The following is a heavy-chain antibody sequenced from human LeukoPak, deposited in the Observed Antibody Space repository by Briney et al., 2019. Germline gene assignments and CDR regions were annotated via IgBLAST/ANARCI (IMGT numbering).Heavy chain of an antibody. V-gene: IGHV3-21*01. D-gene: IGHD1-26*01. CDR1: GFTFSSYS. CDR3: ARGHSGSYQRNDAFDI. J-gene: IGHJ3*02. Sequence: GGSLRLACAASGFTFSSYSMNWVRQAPGKGLEWVSSISSDSNYIYYADSVKGRFTTSGNNAKNSLYLQMNSLRAEDTAVYYCARGHSGSYQRNDAFDIWGQGSMVTVSS. CDR2: ISSDSNYI.